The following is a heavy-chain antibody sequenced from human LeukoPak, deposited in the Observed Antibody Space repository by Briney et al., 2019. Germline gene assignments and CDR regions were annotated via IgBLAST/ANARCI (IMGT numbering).Heavy chain of an antibody. CDR1: GDSISSFY. CDR2: IYYSGST. CDR3: ARGVGYYDSSGYYRYYFDY. Sequence: KPSETLSLTCSVSGDSISSFYWGWIRQPPGKGLEWIGYIYYSGSTDYTPSLKSRVTISVDTSKNQFSLKLTSVTAADTAVYYCARGVGYYDSSGYYRYYFDYWGQGTLVTVSS. D-gene: IGHD3-22*01. V-gene: IGHV4-59*01. J-gene: IGHJ4*02.